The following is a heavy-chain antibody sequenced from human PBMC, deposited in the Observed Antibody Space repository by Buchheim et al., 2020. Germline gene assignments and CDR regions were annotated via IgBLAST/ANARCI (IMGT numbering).Heavy chain of an antibody. V-gene: IGHV3-48*03. CDR2: ISSSGSTI. CDR1: GFSFATYA. D-gene: IGHD6-6*01. J-gene: IGHJ6*02. CDR3: ASSKGIAARDYYYYGMDV. Sequence: EVQLLESGGGLVQPGGSLRLSCAASGFSFATYAMSWVRQAPGKGLEWVSYISSSGSTIYYADSVKGRFTISRDNAKNSLYLQMNSLRAEDTAVYYCASSKGIAARDYYYYGMDVWGQGTT.